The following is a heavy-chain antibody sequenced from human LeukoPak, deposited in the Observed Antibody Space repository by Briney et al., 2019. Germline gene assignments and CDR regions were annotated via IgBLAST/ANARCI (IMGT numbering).Heavy chain of an antibody. D-gene: IGHD3-10*02. J-gene: IGHJ4*02. Sequence: SETLSLTCTVSGGSISIYYWSWIRQPAGKGLEWIGEISQSGSTHYNPSLKSRVTISVDTSKNQFSLKLSSVTAADTAVYYCARGYLHYYVFYYFDYWGQGTLVTVSS. CDR3: ARGYLHYYVFYYFDY. CDR2: ISQSGST. CDR1: GGSISIYY. V-gene: IGHV4-34*01.